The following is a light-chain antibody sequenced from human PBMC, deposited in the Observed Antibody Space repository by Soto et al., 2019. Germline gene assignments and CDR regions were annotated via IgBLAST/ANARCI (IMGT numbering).Light chain of an antibody. CDR3: SSYTSSSTLV. CDR2: EVS. J-gene: IGLJ1*01. V-gene: IGLV2-14*01. Sequence: QSALTQPASVSGSPGQSITISCTGTSSDVGGYNYVSWYQQHPGKAPKLMIYEVSNRPSGVSNRFSGSKSGTTASLTISGLQAEDEADYYGSSYTSSSTLVFGTGTKLTVL. CDR1: SSDVGGYNY.